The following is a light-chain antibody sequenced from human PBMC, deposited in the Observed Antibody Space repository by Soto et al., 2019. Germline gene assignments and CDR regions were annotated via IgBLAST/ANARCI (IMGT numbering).Light chain of an antibody. CDR1: SSDVGSYNL. J-gene: IGLJ2*01. V-gene: IGLV2-23*02. CDR3: CSYAGSNTLGV. Sequence: QSALTQPASVSGSPGQSITISCAGTSSDVGSYNLVSWYQQHPGKAPKFIIYEVDKRPSGLSDRFSGSKSGNTASLTISGLQAEDEADYYCCSYAGSNTLGVFGGGTQLTVL. CDR2: EVD.